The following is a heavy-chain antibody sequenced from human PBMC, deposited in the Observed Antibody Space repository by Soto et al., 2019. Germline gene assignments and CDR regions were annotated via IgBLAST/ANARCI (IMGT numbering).Heavy chain of an antibody. J-gene: IGHJ4*02. V-gene: IGHV4-31*03. CDR3: ARGTGFGVTPFDY. Sequence: QVQLQESGPGLVKPSQTLSLTCTVSGGSISSGGYYWSWIRQHPGKGLEWIGYIYYSGSTYYNPSLKSRVTIPVDPCKNPFSLKLSSVTAADTAVYYCARGTGFGVTPFDYWGQGTLVTVSS. CDR2: IYYSGST. CDR1: GGSISSGGYY. D-gene: IGHD3-16*01.